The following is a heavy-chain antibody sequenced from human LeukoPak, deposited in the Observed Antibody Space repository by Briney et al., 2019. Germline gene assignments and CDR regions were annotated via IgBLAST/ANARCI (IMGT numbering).Heavy chain of an antibody. V-gene: IGHV4-30-4*01. J-gene: IGHJ2*01. CDR2: IYYSGST. D-gene: IGHD5-24*01. CDR1: GGSISSGDYY. CDR3: ARGDNYVFDV. Sequence: SETLSLTCTVSGGSISSGDYYWSWIRQPPGKGLEWIGYIYYSGSTYYNPSLKSRVTISVDTSKNQFSLKLSSVTAADTAMYYCARGDNYVFDVWGRGTLVSVSS.